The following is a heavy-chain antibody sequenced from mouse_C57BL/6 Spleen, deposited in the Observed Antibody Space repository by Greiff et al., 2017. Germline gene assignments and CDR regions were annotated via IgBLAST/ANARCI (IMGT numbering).Heavy chain of an antibody. CDR2: IDPEDGET. CDR1: GFNIKDYY. D-gene: IGHD1-1*01. J-gene: IGHJ4*01. V-gene: IGHV14-2*01. CDR3: ARDSRHYYGSSNYYAMDY. Sequence: VQLQQSGAELVKPGASVKLSCTASGFNIKDYYMHWVKQRTEQGLEWIGRIDPEDGETKYAPKFQGKATITADTSSNTAYLQLSSLTSEDTAVYYCARDSRHYYGSSNYYAMDYWGQGTSVTVSS.